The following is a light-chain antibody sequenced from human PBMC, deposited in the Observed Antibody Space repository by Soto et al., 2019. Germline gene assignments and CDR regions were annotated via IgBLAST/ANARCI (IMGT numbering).Light chain of an antibody. Sequence: EIVLTQSPGTLSLSPGERATLSCRASQSVSNYLVWYQQKPGQAPRLLIYGTSIRPTGVPDRFSGSGSGTDFPLTISRLEPEDFAVFYCQQYGSSPPTFGPGTKVEIK. CDR1: QSVSNY. V-gene: IGKV3-20*01. CDR3: QQYGSSPPT. J-gene: IGKJ1*01. CDR2: GTS.